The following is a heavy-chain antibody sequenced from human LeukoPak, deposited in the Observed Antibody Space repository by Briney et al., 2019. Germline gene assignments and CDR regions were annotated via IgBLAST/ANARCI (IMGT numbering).Heavy chain of an antibody. CDR3: ARDGSPLGYCSSTSCYHWFDP. D-gene: IGHD2-2*01. Sequence: PGRSLRLSCAASGFTFSSYGMHWVRQAPGKGLEWVAVIWYDGSNKYYADSVKGRFTISRDNSKNTLYLQMNSLRAEDTAVYYCARDGSPLGYCSSTSCYHWFDPWGQGTLVTVSS. CDR1: GFTFSSYG. V-gene: IGHV3-33*08. CDR2: IWYDGSNK. J-gene: IGHJ5*02.